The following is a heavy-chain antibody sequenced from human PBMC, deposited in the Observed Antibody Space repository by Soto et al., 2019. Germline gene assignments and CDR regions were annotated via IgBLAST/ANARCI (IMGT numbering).Heavy chain of an antibody. CDR1: AFTFDKYD. CDR3: ARGNWNYYYGFDV. CDR2: IKPDGSEQ. V-gene: IGHV3-7*01. D-gene: IGHD1-20*01. Sequence: GGSLRLSCAASAFTFDKYDMTWVRQAPGKGPEWVANIKPDGSEQYYVDSVKGRFTISRDNANKSLYLQMNSLRAEDTAVYFCARGNWNYYYGFDVWGQGTTVTVSS. J-gene: IGHJ6*02.